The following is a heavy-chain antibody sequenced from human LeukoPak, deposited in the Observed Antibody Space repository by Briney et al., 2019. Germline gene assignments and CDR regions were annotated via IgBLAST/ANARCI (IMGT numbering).Heavy chain of an antibody. Sequence: QPVGSLRLSCAASGFTFSSYAMHWVRQAPGKGLEYVSGISSNGGSTNYANSVKGRFTISRDNYKNTLYLQMGSLRVEDMAVYYCARDLRGSNAYWGQGTLVTVSS. V-gene: IGHV3-64*01. CDR2: ISSNGGST. CDR1: GFTFSSYA. D-gene: IGHD1-26*01. J-gene: IGHJ4*02. CDR3: ARDLRGSNAY.